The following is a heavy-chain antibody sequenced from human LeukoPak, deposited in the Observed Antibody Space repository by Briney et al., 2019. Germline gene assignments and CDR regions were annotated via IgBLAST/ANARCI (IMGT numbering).Heavy chain of an antibody. CDR3: ASLLDFWSGYPFDY. V-gene: IGHV3-30-3*01. D-gene: IGHD3-3*01. J-gene: IGHJ4*02. CDR2: ISYDGSNK. CDR1: GFTFSSYA. Sequence: PGGSLRLSCAASGFTFSSYAMHWVRQAPGKGLEWVAVISYDGSNKYYADSVKGRFTISRDNSKNTLYLQMNSLRAEDTAVYYCASLLDFWSGYPFDYWGQGTLVTVSS.